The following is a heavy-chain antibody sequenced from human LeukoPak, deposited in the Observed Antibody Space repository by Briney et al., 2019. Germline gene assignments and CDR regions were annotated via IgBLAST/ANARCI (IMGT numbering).Heavy chain of an antibody. J-gene: IGHJ3*02. CDR3: ASAYDSSGYYRGAFDI. V-gene: IGHV3-30*02. CDR1: GFTFSSYG. D-gene: IGHD3-22*01. CDR2: IRYDGSNK. Sequence: PGGSLRLSCAASGFTFSSYGMHWVPQAPGKGLGWVAFIRYDGSNKYYADSVKGRFTISRDNAKNSLYLQMNSLRAEDTAVYYCASAYDSSGYYRGAFDIWGQGTMVTVSS.